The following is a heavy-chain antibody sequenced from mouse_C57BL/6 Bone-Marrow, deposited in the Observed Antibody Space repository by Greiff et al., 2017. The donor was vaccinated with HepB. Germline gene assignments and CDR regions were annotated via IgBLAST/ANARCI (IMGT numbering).Heavy chain of an antibody. CDR3: ARDGYGVMDY. CDR1: GFTFSSYA. D-gene: IGHD2-2*01. V-gene: IGHV5-4*01. CDR2: ISDGGSYT. J-gene: IGHJ4*01. Sequence: EVQGVESGGGLVKPGGSLKLSCAASGFTFSSYAMSWVRQTPEKRLEWVATISDGGSYTYYPDNVKGRFTISRDNAKNNLYLQMSHLKSEDTAMYYCARDGYGVMDYWGQGTSVTVSS.